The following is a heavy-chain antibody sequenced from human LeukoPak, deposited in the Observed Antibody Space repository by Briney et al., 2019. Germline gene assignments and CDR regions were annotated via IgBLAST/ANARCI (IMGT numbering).Heavy chain of an antibody. CDR1: GFIFDDYA. CDR2: ISWDGGNT. D-gene: IGHD5-24*01. J-gene: IGHJ4*02. Sequence: HPGGSLRLSCAASGFIFDDYAMHWVRQAPGKGLEWVSLISWDGGNTYYADSVRGRFTISRDNSKNSLYLQMNSLRAEDTAVYYCARARWYSSDYWGQGTLVTVSS. V-gene: IGHV3-43D*03. CDR3: ARARWYSSDY.